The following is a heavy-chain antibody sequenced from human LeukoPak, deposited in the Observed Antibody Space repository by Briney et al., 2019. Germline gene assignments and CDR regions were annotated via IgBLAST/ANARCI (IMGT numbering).Heavy chain of an antibody. V-gene: IGHV4-34*01. J-gene: IGHJ4*02. D-gene: IGHD5-24*01. CDR2: INHSGSS. CDR1: GGSFRGYY. CDR3: ARGGEDGYNIVGGETFDY. Sequence: PSETLSLTCAVYGGSFRGYYWSWIRQPPGKGLEWIGEINHSGSSNYNPSLKSRVTISLDTSKNQFSLNLSFVTAADTAVYYCARGGEDGYNIVGGETFDYWGQGTLVTVSS.